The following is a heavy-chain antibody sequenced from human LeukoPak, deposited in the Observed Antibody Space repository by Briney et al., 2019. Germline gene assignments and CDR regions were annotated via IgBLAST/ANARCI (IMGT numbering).Heavy chain of an antibody. D-gene: IGHD3-22*01. J-gene: IGHJ5*02. CDR2: IYYTGST. CDR1: GASIRSSY. V-gene: IGHV4-59*08. CDR3: ARLDRSGYEMGGTWFDP. Sequence: SETLSLTCTVSGASIRSSYWSWLRQPPGKGLEWIGYIYYTGSTNSNPSLKSRVTVSVDTSMNQFSLRLSSMTAADTAVYYCARLDRSGYEMGGTWFDPWGRGTLVTVSS.